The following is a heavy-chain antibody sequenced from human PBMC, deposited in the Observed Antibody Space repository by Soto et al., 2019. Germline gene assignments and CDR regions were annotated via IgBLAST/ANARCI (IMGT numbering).Heavy chain of an antibody. CDR1: GYTFTKYG. D-gene: IGHD3-16*01. J-gene: IGHJ4*02. CDR3: AREMAGLGGEYDY. CDR2: ISGSSGNA. Sequence: QVQLEQSGAEVKNPGASVKVSCKTSGYTFTKYGVGWVRQAPGQGLEWMGWISGSSGNANYAEKVQGRITLTTDTSTSTAYIELRSLRSDDTAVYYCAREMAGLGGEYDYWGQGTLVTVSS. V-gene: IGHV1-18*01.